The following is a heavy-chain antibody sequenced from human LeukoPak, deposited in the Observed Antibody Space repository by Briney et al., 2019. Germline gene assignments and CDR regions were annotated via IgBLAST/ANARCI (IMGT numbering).Heavy chain of an antibody. D-gene: IGHD2-15*01. V-gene: IGHV4-59*12. CDR1: GGSISNYY. Sequence: SETLSLTCTVSGGSISNYYWNWIRQPPGKGLEWIGYIYHSGSTYYNPSLKSRVTISVDRSKNQFSLKLSSVTAADTAVYYCARLDIVFNWFDPWGQGTLVTVSS. J-gene: IGHJ5*02. CDR3: ARLDIVFNWFDP. CDR2: IYHSGST.